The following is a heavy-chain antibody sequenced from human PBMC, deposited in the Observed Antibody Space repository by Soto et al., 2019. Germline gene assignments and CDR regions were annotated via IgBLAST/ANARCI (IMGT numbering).Heavy chain of an antibody. Sequence: QLQLQESGPGLVKPSETLSLTCTVSGGSISSXXXYXGWIRQPPGKGLEWIGSIYYSGSTYYNPSLKSRXXXXXXXXXXXXXXXXXXXXXXXXXXXXXXXXTXXXXISDHWGQGTLVTVSS. J-gene: IGHJ4*02. V-gene: IGHV4-39*01. CDR3: XXXTXXXXISDH. CDR1: GGSISSXXXY. CDR2: IYYSGST.